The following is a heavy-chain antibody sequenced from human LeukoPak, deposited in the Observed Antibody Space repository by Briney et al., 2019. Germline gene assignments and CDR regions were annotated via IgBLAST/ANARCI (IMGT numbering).Heavy chain of an antibody. J-gene: IGHJ6*02. D-gene: IGHD6-13*01. CDR2: IYYSGST. Sequence: PSETLSLTCAVSGGSISSYYWSWIRQPPGKGLEWIGYIYYSGSTNYNPSLKSRVTISVDTSKNKFSLKLSSVTAADTAVYYCARQTDPESSGWYAYYYGMDVWGQGTTVTVSS. CDR1: GGSISSYY. V-gene: IGHV4-59*08. CDR3: ARQTDPESSGWYAYYYGMDV.